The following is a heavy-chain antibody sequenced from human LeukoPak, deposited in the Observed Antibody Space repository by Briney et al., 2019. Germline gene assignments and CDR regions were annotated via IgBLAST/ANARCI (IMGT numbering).Heavy chain of an antibody. V-gene: IGHV3-21*01. D-gene: IGHD6-13*01. CDR2: ITSRSSYI. CDR1: GFTFSSCS. J-gene: IGHJ4*02. Sequence: AGGSLRLSCAASGFTFSSCSMNWVRQAPGQGLDWVSSITSRSSYIYYADSVKGRFTISRDNAKNSLYLQMNSLRAEDTAVYYCARVGSSSWYIDYWGQGTLVTVSS. CDR3: ARVGSSSWYIDY.